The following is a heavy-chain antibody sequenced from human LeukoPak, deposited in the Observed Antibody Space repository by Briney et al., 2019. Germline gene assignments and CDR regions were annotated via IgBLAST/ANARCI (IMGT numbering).Heavy chain of an antibody. J-gene: IGHJ5*01. Sequence: PGGSLRLSCAASGFTFSSYAMNWVRPAPGKGLEWVSSGHSDGTTYYADSVKGRFTISRDNSKNTLSLQMNSLRAEDTAVYYCAKGSRIAARPTIWFDSWGQGTLVTVSS. D-gene: IGHD6-6*01. CDR2: GHSDGTT. CDR1: GFTFSSYA. V-gene: IGHV3-23*01. CDR3: AKGSRIAARPTIWFDS.